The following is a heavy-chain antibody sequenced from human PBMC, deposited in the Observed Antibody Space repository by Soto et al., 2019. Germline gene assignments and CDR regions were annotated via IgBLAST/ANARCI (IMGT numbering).Heavy chain of an antibody. CDR2: IDHSGSA. D-gene: IGHD7-27*01. Sequence: QVQLQESGPGLVKPSQTLSLTCTVSAGSIRSGDYYWTWICQPPGKGLEWIGYIDHSGSAYYNPSLKSRATISIDTSNNQFSLKMTSVTAADMVVYYCAGELGTFYFDHWGQGTLVTVSS. CDR3: AGELGTFYFDH. V-gene: IGHV4-30-4*01. CDR1: AGSIRSGDYY. J-gene: IGHJ4*02.